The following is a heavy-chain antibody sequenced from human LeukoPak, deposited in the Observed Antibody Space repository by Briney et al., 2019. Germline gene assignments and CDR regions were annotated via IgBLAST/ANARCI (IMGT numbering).Heavy chain of an antibody. V-gene: IGHV4-61*01. CDR3: ARADILDSASYYYYYGMDV. CDR2: VYYSGST. CDR1: GGSVSSGSYY. J-gene: IGHJ6*04. D-gene: IGHD2-15*01. Sequence: PSETLSLTCTVSGGSVSSGSYYWSWSRQPPGKGLEWIGYVYYSGSTNYNPSLKSRVTISVDTSKNQFSLKLSSVTAADTAVYYCARADILDSASYYYYYGMDVWGKGTTVTVSS.